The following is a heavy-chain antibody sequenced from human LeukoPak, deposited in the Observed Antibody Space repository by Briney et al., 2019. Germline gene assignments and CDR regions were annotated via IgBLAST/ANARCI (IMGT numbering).Heavy chain of an antibody. D-gene: IGHD1-26*01. CDR1: GFTFSSSW. J-gene: IGHJ4*02. Sequence: GGSLRLSCAASGFTFSSSWLTWVRQAPGKGLEWVANIKQDGSQKFYLDSVKGRFTISRDNSKNTLYLQMNSLRAEDTAVYYCARENSGSSETYYFDYWGQGTLVTVSS. CDR2: IKQDGSQK. CDR3: ARENSGSSETYYFDY. V-gene: IGHV3-7*01.